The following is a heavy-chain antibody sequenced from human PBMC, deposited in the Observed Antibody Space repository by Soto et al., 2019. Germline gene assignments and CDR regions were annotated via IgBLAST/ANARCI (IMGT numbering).Heavy chain of an antibody. J-gene: IGHJ4*02. CDR3: AKTYYDILTGYQNFDY. D-gene: IGHD3-9*01. V-gene: IGHV3-23*01. Sequence: EVQLLESGGGLVQPGGSLRLSCAASGFTFSSYAMSWVRQAPGKGLEWVSAISGSGGGTYSAASVKGRFTISRDNSKNTLYLQMNSLRAEDTAVYYCAKTYYDILTGYQNFDYWGQGTLVTVSS. CDR2: ISGSGGGT. CDR1: GFTFSSYA.